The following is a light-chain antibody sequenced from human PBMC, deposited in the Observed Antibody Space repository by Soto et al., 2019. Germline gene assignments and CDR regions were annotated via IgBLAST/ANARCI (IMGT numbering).Light chain of an antibody. CDR1: SSDVGGYNY. CDR3: SSYTNTSTLVV. J-gene: IGLJ2*01. V-gene: IGLV2-14*03. CDR2: DVD. Sequence: QSALTQPASVSGSPGQSITISCTGTSSDVGGYNYVSWYQHHPEKAPKLMIYDVDYRSSGVSNRFSGSKSGNTASLTISGLQAEDEADYYCSSYTNTSTLVVFGGGTKLTVL.